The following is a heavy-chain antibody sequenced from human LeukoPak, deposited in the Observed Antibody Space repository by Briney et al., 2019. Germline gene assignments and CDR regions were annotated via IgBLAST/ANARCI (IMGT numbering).Heavy chain of an antibody. Sequence: GGSLRLSCAASGFTFSSYSMNWVRQAPGKGLEWVSSISSSSSYIYYADSVKGRFTISRDNAKNTLYLQMNSLRAEDTAVYYCAKTKALTSGFPLDFWGQGTLVTVSS. CDR2: ISSSSSYI. CDR3: AKTKALTSGFPLDF. CDR1: GFTFSSYS. V-gene: IGHV3-21*04. D-gene: IGHD3-22*01. J-gene: IGHJ4*02.